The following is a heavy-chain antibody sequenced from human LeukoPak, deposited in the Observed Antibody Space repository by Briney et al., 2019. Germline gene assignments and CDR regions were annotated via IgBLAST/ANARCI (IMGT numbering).Heavy chain of an antibody. J-gene: IGHJ4*02. CDR2: IYSGGST. CDR3: VRDSGSGPTDY. Sequence: GGSLRLSCAASGFSVISNYMSWVRQAPGKGLEWVSLIYSGGSTNYVDFVKGRFTISGDNSKNTLYLQMRSLRPEDTAVFYCVRDSGSGPTDYWGQGTLVTVSS. V-gene: IGHV3-53*05. CDR1: GFSVISNY. D-gene: IGHD3-10*01.